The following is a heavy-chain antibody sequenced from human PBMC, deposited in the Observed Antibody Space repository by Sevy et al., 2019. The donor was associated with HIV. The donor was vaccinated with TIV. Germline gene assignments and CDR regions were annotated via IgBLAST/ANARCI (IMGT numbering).Heavy chain of an antibody. Sequence: GGSLRLSCAASGFTFSSYSMNWVRQAPGKGLEWVSSISSSSSYIYYADSVKGRFTISRDNAKNSLYLQMNSLRAADTAVYYCARAMGYCSGGSCPNYFDYWGQGTLVTVSS. J-gene: IGHJ4*02. CDR3: ARAMGYCSGGSCPNYFDY. CDR1: GFTFSSYS. V-gene: IGHV3-21*01. CDR2: ISSSSSYI. D-gene: IGHD2-15*01.